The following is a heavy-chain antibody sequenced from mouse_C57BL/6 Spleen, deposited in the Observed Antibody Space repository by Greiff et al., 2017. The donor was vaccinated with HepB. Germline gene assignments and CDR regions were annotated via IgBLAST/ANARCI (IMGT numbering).Heavy chain of an antibody. J-gene: IGHJ2*01. V-gene: IGHV1-69*01. Sequence: QVQLQQSGAELVMPGASVKLSCKASGYTFTSYWMHWVKQRPGQGLEWIGEIDPSDSYTNYNQKFKGKSTLTVDKSSSTAYMQLSSLTSEDSAVYYCARRTWPYYFDYWGQGTTLTVSS. CDR1: GYTFTSYW. CDR3: ARRTWPYYFDY. CDR2: IDPSDSYT.